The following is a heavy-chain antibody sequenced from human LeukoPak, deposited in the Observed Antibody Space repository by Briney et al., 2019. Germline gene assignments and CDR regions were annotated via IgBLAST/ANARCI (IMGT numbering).Heavy chain of an antibody. CDR1: GGSISSGDYY. D-gene: IGHD2-2*01. CDR2: IYYSGST. V-gene: IGHV4-30-4*01. J-gene: IGHJ5*02. Sequence: PSQTLSLTCTVSGGSISSGDYYWSWIRQPPGKGLEWLGYIYYSGSTYYNPPLKSRVTISVDTSKNQFSLKLSSVTAADTAVYYCDRVNEQYQLPKSNWFDPWGQGTQVTVSS. CDR3: DRVNEQYQLPKSNWFDP.